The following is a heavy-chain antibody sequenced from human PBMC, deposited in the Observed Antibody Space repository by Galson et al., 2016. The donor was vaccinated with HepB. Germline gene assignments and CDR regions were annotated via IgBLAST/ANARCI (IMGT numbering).Heavy chain of an antibody. CDR3: ARGVGSTEMSCSDY. Sequence: SLRLSCAVSGVTFSSLSMHWVRQPPGKGLEWVAAIWYDTSNQWYANSVMGRFAISRDNSQNTLYLQMGNLRAEDTATYYCARGVGSTEMSCSDYWGQGTLVTVSS. CDR1: GVTFSSLS. J-gene: IGHJ4*02. V-gene: IGHV3-33*08. CDR2: IWYDTSNQ. D-gene: IGHD1-26*01.